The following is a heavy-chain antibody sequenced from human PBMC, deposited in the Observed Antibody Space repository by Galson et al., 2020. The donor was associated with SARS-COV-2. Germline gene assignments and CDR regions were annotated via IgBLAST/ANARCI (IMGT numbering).Heavy chain of an antibody. CDR3: ARQGVNMIVLVTVPGWYFDL. V-gene: IGHV4-38-2*02. D-gene: IGHD3-22*01. Sequence: TLSLTCTVSGYSVSTTNYWGWVRQPPGRGLEWIGSVYPSGTTYYNPSLKSRVTISVDTSKNQFSLRLDSVTAADTALYYCARQGVNMIVLVTVPGWYFDLWGRGTLVTVSS. CDR2: VYPSGTT. CDR1: GYSVSTTNY. J-gene: IGHJ2*01.